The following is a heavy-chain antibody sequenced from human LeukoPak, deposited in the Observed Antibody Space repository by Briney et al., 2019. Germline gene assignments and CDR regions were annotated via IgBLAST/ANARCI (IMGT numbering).Heavy chain of an antibody. D-gene: IGHD6-19*01. J-gene: IGHJ5*01. Sequence: ASVEVSCKASGYTFTSYGISWVRQAPGQGLEWMGWISAYNGNTNYAQKLQGRVTMTTDASTSTAYMELRSLRSDDTAVYYCARSYSSGWYDSWGQGTLVTVSS. CDR3: ARSYSSGWYDS. V-gene: IGHV1-18*01. CDR2: ISAYNGNT. CDR1: GYTFTSYG.